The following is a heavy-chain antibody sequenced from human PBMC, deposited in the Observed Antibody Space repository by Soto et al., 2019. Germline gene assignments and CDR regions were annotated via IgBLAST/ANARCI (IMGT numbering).Heavy chain of an antibody. CDR1: GYSISSGYY. V-gene: IGHV4-38-2*02. D-gene: IGHD3-22*01. Sequence: KPSETLSLTCAVSGYSISSGYYWGWIRQPPGKGLEWIGSIYHSGSTYYNPSLKSRVTISVDTSKNQFSLKLSSVTAADTAVYYCARDEYYYDSSEDGYWGQGTLVTVSS. CDR3: ARDEYYYDSSEDGY. J-gene: IGHJ4*02. CDR2: IYHSGST.